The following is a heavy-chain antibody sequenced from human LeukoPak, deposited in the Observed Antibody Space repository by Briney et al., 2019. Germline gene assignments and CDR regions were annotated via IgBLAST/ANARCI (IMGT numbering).Heavy chain of an antibody. CDR2: LYIGGNT. Sequence: GGSLRLSCAASGLTVNSNYMNWVRQAPGKGLEWVSALYIGGNTYYADSVRGRFTISRDNSKNTLYLQMNSLRAEDTAIYYCMTAAGYNFGQYWGQGTLVTVSS. CDR3: MTAAGYNFGQY. D-gene: IGHD5-18*01. CDR1: GLTVNSNY. J-gene: IGHJ4*02. V-gene: IGHV3-53*01.